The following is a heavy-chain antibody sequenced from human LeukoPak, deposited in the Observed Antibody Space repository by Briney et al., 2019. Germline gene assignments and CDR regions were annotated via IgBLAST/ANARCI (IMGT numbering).Heavy chain of an antibody. J-gene: IGHJ4*02. Sequence: GGSLRLSCAASGFIFNSYSINWVRQAPGKGLEWVSSISSSSNYIYYADSVKGRFTISRDNAKNSLYLQMNSLRAEDTAVYYCARGSRSSHYVGDYWGQGTLVTVSS. CDR1: GFIFNSYS. V-gene: IGHV3-21*01. CDR3: ARGSRSSHYVGDY. D-gene: IGHD3-10*02. CDR2: ISSSSNYI.